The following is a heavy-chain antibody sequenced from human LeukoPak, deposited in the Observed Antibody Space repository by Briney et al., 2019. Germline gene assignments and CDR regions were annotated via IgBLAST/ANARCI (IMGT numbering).Heavy chain of an antibody. J-gene: IGHJ3*02. CDR2: IYPGDSDT. V-gene: IGHV5-51*01. D-gene: IGHD6-13*01. CDR3: ARHIYSSSWYRNAFDI. CDR1: GYSFTSYW. Sequence: GESLKISCKGSGYSFTSYWIGWVRQMPGKGLEWMGIIYPGDSDTRYSPSFQGQVTISADKSISTAYLQWSSLKASDTAMYYCARHIYSSSWYRNAFDIWGQGTMVTVSS.